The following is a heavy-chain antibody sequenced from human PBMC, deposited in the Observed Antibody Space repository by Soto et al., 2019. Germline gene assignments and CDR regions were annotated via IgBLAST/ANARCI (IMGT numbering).Heavy chain of an antibody. V-gene: IGHV3-64D*06. D-gene: IGHD3-9*01. CDR1: GFTFSEYS. CDR2: ISSDGDIT. J-gene: IGHJ5*02. CDR3: VKVSTFYDILTGYYSTNFFDP. Sequence: GGSLRLSCSASGFTFSEYSMHWVRPAPGKGLQYVSTISSDGDITYYADSVKGRFTISRDNSKNTLYLQMNSLRPEDTAVYYCVKVSTFYDILTGYYSTNFFDPWGQGTLVTSPQ.